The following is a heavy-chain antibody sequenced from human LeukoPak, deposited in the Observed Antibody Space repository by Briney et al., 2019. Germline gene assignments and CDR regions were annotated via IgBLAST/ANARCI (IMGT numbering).Heavy chain of an antibody. V-gene: IGHV3-11*01. CDR3: ARERADALDI. J-gene: IGHJ3*02. Sequence: GALRLSCAASGFTFSDFHMCWIRQAPGKGLEWVSFSSTSGSTIFYADSVKGRFTISRDNAKNSLYLQMNSLRAEDTAVYYCARERADALDIWGPGTMVTVSS. CDR2: SSTSGSTI. CDR1: GFTFSDFH.